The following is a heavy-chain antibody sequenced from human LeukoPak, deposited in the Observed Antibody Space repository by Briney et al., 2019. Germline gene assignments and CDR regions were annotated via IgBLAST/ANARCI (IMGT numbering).Heavy chain of an antibody. J-gene: IGHJ5*02. V-gene: IGHV4-61*02. CDR1: GGSISSDNYS. CDR3: AREKIGYYDGSGRGWFDP. Sequence: SQTLSLTCTVSGGSISSDNYSWSWIRQPAGKGLEWIGRVYTSGSTNYNPSLKSRVTISVDTSKKQFSLKLSSVTVADTAVYYCAREKIGYYDGSGRGWFDPWGQGTLVTVSS. CDR2: VYTSGST. D-gene: IGHD3-22*01.